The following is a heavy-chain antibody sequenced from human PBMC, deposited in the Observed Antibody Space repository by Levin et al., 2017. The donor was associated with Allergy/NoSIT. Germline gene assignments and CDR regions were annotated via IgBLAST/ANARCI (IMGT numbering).Heavy chain of an antibody. V-gene: IGHV5-51*01. CDR1: GYSFPSYW. Sequence: SGGSLRLSCKGSGYSFPSYWIGWVRQMPGKGLEWMGIIYPGDSESKYSPSFQGQVTISADKSISTAYLQWSSLKASDTAMYYCARRGRGELWEPGDWFDPWGQGTLVTVSS. D-gene: IGHD3-16*01. CDR3: ARRGRGELWEPGDWFDP. J-gene: IGHJ5*02. CDR2: IYPGDSES.